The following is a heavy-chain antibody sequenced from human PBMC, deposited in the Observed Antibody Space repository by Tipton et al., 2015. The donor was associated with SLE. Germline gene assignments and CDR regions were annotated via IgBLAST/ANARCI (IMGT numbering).Heavy chain of an antibody. CDR3: AGGGSLIIVVTWFDY. CDR1: GGPFTNLS. D-gene: IGHD2-21*01. Sequence: QVQLVQSGAEVKNPGASVKVSCKASGGPFTNLSITWVRQAPGKGLEWMGGIIPMSGLANYAQKFQDRLTITADISTRTAYMEPRSLRAEDTAVYYCAGGGSLIIVVTWFDYWGRGTLVTVSS. CDR2: IIPMSGLA. V-gene: IGHV1-69*17. J-gene: IGHJ4*02.